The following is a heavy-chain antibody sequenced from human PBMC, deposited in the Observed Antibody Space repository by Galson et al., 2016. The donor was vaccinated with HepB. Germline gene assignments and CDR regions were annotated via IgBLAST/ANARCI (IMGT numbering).Heavy chain of an antibody. CDR3: AKDRAGGLWLWVGDY. CDR2: ISGRGDNT. CDR1: GFTFSGYA. Sequence: SLRLSCAASGFTFSGYAMSWVRQAPGKGLEWVSSISGRGDNTYYADSVKGRFTISRANSKTTLYLQMNSLRAEDTAIYYCAKDRAGGLWLWVGDYWGQGTLVTVSS. V-gene: IGHV3-23*01. D-gene: IGHD6-19*01. J-gene: IGHJ4*02.